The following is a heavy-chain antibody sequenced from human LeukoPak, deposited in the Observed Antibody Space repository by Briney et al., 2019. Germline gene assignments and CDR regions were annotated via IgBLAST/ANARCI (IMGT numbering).Heavy chain of an antibody. V-gene: IGHV4-4*02. CDR1: DGSISSSNW. Sequence: SGTLSLTCAVSDGSISSSNWWSWVRQPPGKGLEWIGEIYHSGSTNYNPSLKSRVTISVDKSKNQFSLKLSSVTAADTAVYYCARFEDGGSNPFDYWGQGTLVTVSS. J-gene: IGHJ4*02. CDR2: IYHSGST. D-gene: IGHD4-23*01. CDR3: ARFEDGGSNPFDY.